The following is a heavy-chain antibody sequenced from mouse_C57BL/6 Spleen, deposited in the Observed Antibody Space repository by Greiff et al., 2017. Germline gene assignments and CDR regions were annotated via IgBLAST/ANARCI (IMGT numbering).Heavy chain of an antibody. CDR2: ISSGSSTI. Sequence: EVKLMESGGGLVKPGGSLKLSCAASGFTFSDYGMHWVRQAPEKGLVWVAYISSGSSTIYYADTVKGRFTISRDNAKNTLFLQMTSLRSEDTAMYYCARNYGNYYAMDYWGQGTSVTVSS. J-gene: IGHJ4*01. CDR3: ARNYGNYYAMDY. D-gene: IGHD2-1*01. V-gene: IGHV5-17*01. CDR1: GFTFSDYG.